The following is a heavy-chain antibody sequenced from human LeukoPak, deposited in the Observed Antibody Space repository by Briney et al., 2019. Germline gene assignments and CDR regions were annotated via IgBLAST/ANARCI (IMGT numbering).Heavy chain of an antibody. CDR2: IIPILGIA. CDR1: GGTFSSYA. V-gene: IGHV1-69*04. D-gene: IGHD3-10*01. Sequence: SVKVSCKASGGTFSSYAISWVRQAPGQGLEWMGRIIPILGIANYAQKFQGRVTITADTSTDTAYMELSSLRSEDTAVYYCATAPMVRGVNGAQYYFDYWGQGALVTDSS. J-gene: IGHJ4*02. CDR3: ATAPMVRGVNGAQYYFDY.